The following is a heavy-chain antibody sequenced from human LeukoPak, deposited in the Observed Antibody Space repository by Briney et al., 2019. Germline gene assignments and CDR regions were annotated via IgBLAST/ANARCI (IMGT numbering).Heavy chain of an antibody. V-gene: IGHV4-4*07. J-gene: IGHJ4*02. CDR3: AREGCSSTSCPFDY. CDR2: IYTSGST. Sequence: SETLSLTCTVSGGSISSYYWSWIRQPAGKGREWIGRIYTSGSTNYNPSLKSRVTMSVDTSKNQFSLKLSSVTAADTAVYYCAREGCSSTSCPFDYWGQGTLVTVSS. CDR1: GGSISSYY. D-gene: IGHD2-2*01.